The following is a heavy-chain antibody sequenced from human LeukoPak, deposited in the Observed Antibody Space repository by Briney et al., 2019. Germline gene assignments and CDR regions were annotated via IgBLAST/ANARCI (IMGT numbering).Heavy chain of an antibody. CDR1: GFTFSSYS. J-gene: IGHJ5*02. CDR3: ARKLYYYDTSPAGWYDP. V-gene: IGHV3-21*01. Sequence: GGSLRLSCAASGFTFSSYSMNWVRQAPGKGLEWVSSISSSSSYIYYADSVKGRFTISRDNAKNSLYLQINGLRAEDTAVYHCARKLYYYDTSPAGWYDPWGQGTLVTVS. CDR2: ISSSSSYI. D-gene: IGHD3-22*01.